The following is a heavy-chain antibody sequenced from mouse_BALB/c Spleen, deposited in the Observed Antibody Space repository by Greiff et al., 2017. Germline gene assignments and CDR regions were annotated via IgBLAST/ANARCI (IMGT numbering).Heavy chain of an antibody. CDR3: ARCDPSWDWYFDV. CDR1: GYSITSDYA. D-gene: IGHD2-13*01. CDR2: ISYSGST. J-gene: IGHJ1*01. V-gene: IGHV3-2*02. Sequence: EVQLQESGPGLVKPSQSLSLTCTVTGYSITSDYAWNWIRQFPGNKLEWMGYISYSGSTSYNPSLKSRISITRDTSKNPFFLQLNSVTTEDTATYYCARCDPSWDWYFDVWGAGTTVTVSS.